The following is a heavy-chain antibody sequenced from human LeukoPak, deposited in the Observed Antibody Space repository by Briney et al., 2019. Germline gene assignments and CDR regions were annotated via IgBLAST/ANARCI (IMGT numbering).Heavy chain of an antibody. CDR2: ISSSSSYI. D-gene: IGHD6-13*01. CDR1: GFTFSSYS. V-gene: IGHV3-21*01. J-gene: IGHJ4*02. Sequence: GGSLRLSCAASGFTFSSYSMNWVHQAPGKGLEWVSSISSSSSYIYYADSVKGRFTISRDNAKNSLYLQMNSPRAEDTAVYYCAGTPWQLVRSSITTCLHSWGQGTLVTVSS. CDR3: AGTPWQLVRSSITTCLHS.